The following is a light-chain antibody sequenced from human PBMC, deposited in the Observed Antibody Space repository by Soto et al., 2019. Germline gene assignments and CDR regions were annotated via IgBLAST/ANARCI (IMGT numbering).Light chain of an antibody. CDR1: SSDVGGYNY. Sequence: QSVLTQPPSASGSPGQSVTISCTGTSSDVGGYNYVSWYQQHPGKAPKLMIYEVSKRPSGVPDRFSGSKSGNTASLTVSGLQAEDEADYYYSSYAGSKSCSYVFGTGTKVTVL. V-gene: IGLV2-8*01. CDR3: SSYAGSKSCSYV. CDR2: EVS. J-gene: IGLJ1*01.